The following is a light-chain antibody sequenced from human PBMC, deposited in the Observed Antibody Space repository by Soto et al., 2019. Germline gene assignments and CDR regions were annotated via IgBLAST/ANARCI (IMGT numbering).Light chain of an antibody. V-gene: IGKV3-15*01. CDR3: QQYDHWPPKT. CDR2: DAT. CDR1: QSVRNN. Sequence: EVVMTQSPATLSVSPGERATLSCRASQSVRNNLVWYQQKPGQAPRLIIYDATTRAPGIPVRFSGSGSGTEFTLTISSLQSEDVGVYYCQQYDHWPPKTFGGGTKVQVK. J-gene: IGKJ4*01.